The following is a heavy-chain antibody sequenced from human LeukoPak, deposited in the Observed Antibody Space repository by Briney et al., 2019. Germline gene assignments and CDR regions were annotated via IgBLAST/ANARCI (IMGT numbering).Heavy chain of an antibody. V-gene: IGHV4-30-4*07. J-gene: IGHJ4*02. CDR1: GGSISSGGYS. Sequence: PSQTLSLTCAVSGGSISSGGYSWSWIRQPPGEGLEWIGYIYYSGSTYYNPSLKSRVTISVDTSKNQFSLKLSSVTAADTAVYYCARVYDFWSGYPDYWGQGTLVTVSS. D-gene: IGHD3-3*01. CDR2: IYYSGST. CDR3: ARVYDFWSGYPDY.